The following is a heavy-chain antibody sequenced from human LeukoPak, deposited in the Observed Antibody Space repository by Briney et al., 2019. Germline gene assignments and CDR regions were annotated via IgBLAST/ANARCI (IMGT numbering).Heavy chain of an antibody. D-gene: IGHD3-3*01. CDR2: IGTAGDT. V-gene: IGHV3-13*01. J-gene: IGHJ2*01. CDR1: GFTFSSYD. CDR3: ARDQFTIFGVGIWNFDL. Sequence: GGSLRLSCAASGFTFSSYDMHWVRQATGKGLEWVSAIGTAGDTYYPGSVKGRFTISRENAKNSLYLQMNSLRAGDTAVYYCARDQFTIFGVGIWNFDLWGRGTLVTVSS.